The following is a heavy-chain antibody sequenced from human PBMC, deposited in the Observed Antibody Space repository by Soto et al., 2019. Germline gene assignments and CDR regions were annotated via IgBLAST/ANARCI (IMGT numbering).Heavy chain of an antibody. J-gene: IGHJ4*02. V-gene: IGHV3-33*01. D-gene: IGHD3-22*01. CDR1: GFTFSSYG. CDR2: IWYDGSNK. Sequence: GGSLRLSCAASGFTFSSYGMHWVRQAPGKGLEWVAVIWYDGSNKYYADSVKGRFTISRDNSKNTLYLQMNSLRAEDTAVYYCARDLSPDYYYDSSGYSLGYWGQGTLVTVSS. CDR3: ARDLSPDYYYDSSGYSLGY.